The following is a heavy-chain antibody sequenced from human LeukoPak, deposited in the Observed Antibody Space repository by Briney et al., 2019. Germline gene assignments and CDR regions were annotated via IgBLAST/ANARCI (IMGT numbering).Heavy chain of an antibody. CDR2: MNPNSGTV. D-gene: IGHD7-27*01. Sequence: ASVKVSCKASGYSFTNYDINWVRQATGHGVEWMGWMNPNSGTVGYAQKFQGRVTMTRNASISAAYMELSSLTSEDAAVYYCTRGASDYWGENYFDYWGQGSLVTVSS. CDR3: TRGASDYWGENYFDY. J-gene: IGHJ4*02. V-gene: IGHV1-8*01. CDR1: GYSFTNYD.